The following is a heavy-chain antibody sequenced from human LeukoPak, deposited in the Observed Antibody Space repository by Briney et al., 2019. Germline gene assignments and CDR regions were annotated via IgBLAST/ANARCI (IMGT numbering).Heavy chain of an antibody. Sequence: GGSLRLSCAASGFTFSDYCMSWIRQPPGKGLEWVSYISSSGTTIYYADSVRGRFTVSRDNAKNSLYLQMDSLSAEGTAVYYCASLRGVNRWGQGTLVTVSS. V-gene: IGHV3-11*01. D-gene: IGHD3-10*01. CDR1: GFTFSDYC. CDR2: ISSSGTTI. CDR3: ASLRGVNR. J-gene: IGHJ4*02.